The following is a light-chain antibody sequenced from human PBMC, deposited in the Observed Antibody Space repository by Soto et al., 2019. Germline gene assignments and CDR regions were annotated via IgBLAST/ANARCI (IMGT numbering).Light chain of an antibody. J-gene: IGKJ2*01. CDR2: AAS. Sequence: DIQMTQSPSSLSASVGDRVTITCRASQTITAYLNWNQQKPGKAPKLLIYAASSLQSGVPSRFSGSGSGTHFTLTISSLQPEDFATYYCQQSHSIPYTFGQGTKLEIK. V-gene: IGKV1-39*01. CDR1: QTITAY. CDR3: QQSHSIPYT.